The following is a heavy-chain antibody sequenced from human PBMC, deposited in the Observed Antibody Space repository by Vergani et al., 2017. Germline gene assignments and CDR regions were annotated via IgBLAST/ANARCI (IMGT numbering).Heavy chain of an antibody. J-gene: IGHJ5*02. CDR1: GGSISSYY. V-gene: IGHV4-59*01. Sequence: QVQLQESGPGLVKPSETLSLTCTVSGGSISSYYWSWIRQPPGKGLEWIGYIYYSGSTNYNPSLKSRVTISVDTSKNQFSLKLSSVTAADTAVYYCARVGLQFLDYWFDPWGQGTLVTVSS. CDR2: IYYSGST. CDR3: ARVGLQFLDYWFDP. D-gene: IGHD3/OR15-3a*01.